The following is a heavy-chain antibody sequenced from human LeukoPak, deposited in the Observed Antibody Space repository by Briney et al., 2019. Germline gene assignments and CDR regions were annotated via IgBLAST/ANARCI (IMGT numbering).Heavy chain of an antibody. J-gene: IGHJ4*02. CDR2: IYHSGAT. CDR3: AREKAFGDYAY. D-gene: IGHD4-17*01. CDR1: TSSISTDYY. V-gene: IGHV4-38-2*02. Sequence: PSETLSLTCAVSTSSISTDYYWGWIRQPPGGGLEWIGSIYHSGATYYRPSLRSRVTISIDTSRNRFSLRMTSVTAADTAVYFCAREKAFGDYAYWGQGTLVTVSS.